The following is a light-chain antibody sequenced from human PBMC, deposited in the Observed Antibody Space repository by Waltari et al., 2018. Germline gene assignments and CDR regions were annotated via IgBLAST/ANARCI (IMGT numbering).Light chain of an antibody. J-gene: IGLJ2*01. CDR3: SSFTRATTLI. V-gene: IGLV2-14*03. Sequence: QSALTQPASVSGSPGQSIAISCTGTSSDVGGYNSVSWSQQHPGKVPKLVIYDVSNRPSGVSTRFYGSKSGNTASLTISGLQADDEADYYCSSFTRATTLIFGGGTKLTVL. CDR2: DVS. CDR1: SSDVGGYNS.